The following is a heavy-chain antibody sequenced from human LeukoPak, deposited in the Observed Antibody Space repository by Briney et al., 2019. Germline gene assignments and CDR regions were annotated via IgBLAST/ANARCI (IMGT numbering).Heavy chain of an antibody. CDR3: ARSIDCSSTSCPSGEY. CDR2: ISSNSGYI. D-gene: IGHD2-2*01. CDR1: SFNFGSYS. Sequence: GGSLTLSCAACSFNFGSYSMNWVRQAPGKGLEWVSYISSNSGYIYYADSLKGRFTISRDNAKNSLYLQMNSLRAEDTSLHYCARSIDCSSTSCPSGEYWGQGTLVTVSS. V-gene: IGHV3-21*01. J-gene: IGHJ4*02.